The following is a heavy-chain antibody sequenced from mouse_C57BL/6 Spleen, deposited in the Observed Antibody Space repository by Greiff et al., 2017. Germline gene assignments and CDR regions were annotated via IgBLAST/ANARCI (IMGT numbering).Heavy chain of an antibody. CDR1: GFTFSSYG. CDR2: ISSGGSYT. D-gene: IGHD4-1*01. V-gene: IGHV5-6*01. CDR3: ARHYWDDYAMDY. Sequence: EVHLVESGGDLVKPGGSLKLSCAASGFTFSSYGMSWVRQTPDKRLEWVATISSGGSYTYYPDSVKGRFTISRDNAKNTLYLQMSSLKSEDTAMYYCARHYWDDYAMDYWGQGTSVTVSS. J-gene: IGHJ4*01.